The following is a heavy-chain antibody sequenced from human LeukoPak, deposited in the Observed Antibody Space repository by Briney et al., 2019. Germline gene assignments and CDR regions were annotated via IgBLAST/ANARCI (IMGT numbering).Heavy chain of an antibody. CDR1: GYNFTGYW. J-gene: IGHJ4*02. D-gene: IGHD4-11*01. Sequence: NRGESLKISCKGSGYNFTGYWIAWVRQLPGKGLEWMGIIYPGDSDTRYSPSFQGQVTISADKSISTAYLQWSSLKASDSAMYYCARLPGALRNSDSGFDSWGQGTLVTVSS. CDR2: IYPGDSDT. V-gene: IGHV5-51*01. CDR3: ARLPGALRNSDSGFDS.